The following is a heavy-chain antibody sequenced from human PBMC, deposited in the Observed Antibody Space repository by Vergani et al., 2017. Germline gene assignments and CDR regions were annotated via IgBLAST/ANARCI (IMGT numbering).Heavy chain of an antibody. Sequence: EVQLVQSGAEVKKPGESLKISCKGSGYSFTSYWIGLVRQMPGKGLEWMGIIYPGDSDTRYSPSFQGQVTISADKSISTAYLQWSSLKASDTAMYYCARLKVYYYDSSGYFFDYWGQGTLVTVSS. D-gene: IGHD3-22*01. J-gene: IGHJ4*02. CDR2: IYPGDSDT. CDR1: GYSFTSYW. CDR3: ARLKVYYYDSSGYFFDY. V-gene: IGHV5-51*01.